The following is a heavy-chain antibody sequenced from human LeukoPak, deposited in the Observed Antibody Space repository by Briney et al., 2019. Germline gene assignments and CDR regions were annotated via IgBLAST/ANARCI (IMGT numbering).Heavy chain of an antibody. J-gene: IGHJ6*03. CDR2: IYTSGST. V-gene: IGHV4-4*07. CDR3: ARAESGYSSSWSDYYYYMDV. D-gene: IGHD6-13*01. Sequence: SETLSLTCTVSSGSISSYYWSWIRQPAGKGLEWIGRIYTSGSTNYNPSLKSRVTMSVDTSKNQFSLKLSSVTAADTAVYYCARAESGYSSSWSDYYYYMDVWGKGTTVTVSS. CDR1: SGSISSYY.